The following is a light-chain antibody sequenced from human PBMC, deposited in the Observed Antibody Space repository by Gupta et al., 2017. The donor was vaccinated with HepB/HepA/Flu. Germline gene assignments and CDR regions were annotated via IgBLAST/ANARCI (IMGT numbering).Light chain of an antibody. Sequence: VSGSPGQSVTISCTGTSSDVGGYNYVSWYQQHPGKAPKLMIYDVSKRPSGVPDRFSGSKSGNTASLTISGLQAEDEADYYCCSYAGSYTWVFGGGTKLTVL. V-gene: IGLV2-11*01. J-gene: IGLJ3*02. CDR1: SSDVGGYNY. CDR3: CSYAGSYTWV. CDR2: DVS.